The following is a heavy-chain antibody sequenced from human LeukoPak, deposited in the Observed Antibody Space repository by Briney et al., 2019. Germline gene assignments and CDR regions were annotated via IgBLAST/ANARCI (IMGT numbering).Heavy chain of an antibody. CDR2: ISSGSSYI. J-gene: IGHJ5*02. V-gene: IGHV3-21*01. D-gene: IGHD3-16*01. CDR1: GFTFSSYN. Sequence: GGSLRLSCTASGFTFSSYNMNWVRQGPGKGLEWVSSISSGSSYIYYADSVQGRFTISRDNAKDSLYLQMSSLTAEDTAVYYCARDRQGFMSEWPNWFDPWGQGALVTVSS. CDR3: ARDRQGFMSEWPNWFDP.